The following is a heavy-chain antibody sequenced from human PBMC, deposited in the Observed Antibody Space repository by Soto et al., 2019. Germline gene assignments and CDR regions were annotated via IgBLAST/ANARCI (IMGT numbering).Heavy chain of an antibody. CDR1: GFTFSSYA. Sequence: QVQLVESGGGVVQPGRSLRLSCAASGFTFSSYAMHWVRQAPGKGLEWVSVISYDGSNKYYADSVKGRFTISRDNSKNTLYLQMNSLRAEDTAVYYCVSPRYDSSGYYPTAHDYWGQGTLVTVSS. CDR2: ISYDGSNK. V-gene: IGHV3-30-3*01. J-gene: IGHJ4*02. CDR3: VSPRYDSSGYYPTAHDY. D-gene: IGHD3-22*01.